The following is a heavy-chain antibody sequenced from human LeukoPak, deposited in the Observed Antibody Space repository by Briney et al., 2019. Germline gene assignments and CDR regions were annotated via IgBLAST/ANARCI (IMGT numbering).Heavy chain of an antibody. CDR3: AKAPGDTGDYGPLDY. D-gene: IGHD4-17*01. CDR2: ISYDGSNK. Sequence: PGRSLRLSCAASGFTFSSYAMHWVRQAPGKGLEWVAVISYDGSNKYYADSVKGRFTISRDNSKNTLYLQMNSLRAEDTAVYYCAKAPGDTGDYGPLDYWGQGTLVTVSS. J-gene: IGHJ4*02. V-gene: IGHV3-30-3*01. CDR1: GFTFSSYA.